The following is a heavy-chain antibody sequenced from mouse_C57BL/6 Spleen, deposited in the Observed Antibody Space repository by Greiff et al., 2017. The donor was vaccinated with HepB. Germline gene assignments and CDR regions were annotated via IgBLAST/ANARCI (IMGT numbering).Heavy chain of an antibody. CDR2: IDPSDSDT. J-gene: IGHJ3*01. CDR1: GYTFTSYW. CDR3: ANKGFAY. V-gene: IGHV1-50*01. Sequence: QVQLQQPGAELVKPGASVKLSCKASGYTFTSYWMQWVKQRPGQGLEWIGEIDPSDSDTNYNQKFKGKATLTVDKSSSTAFMQLSSLTSEDSAVSCHANKGFAYWGQGTLVTVSA.